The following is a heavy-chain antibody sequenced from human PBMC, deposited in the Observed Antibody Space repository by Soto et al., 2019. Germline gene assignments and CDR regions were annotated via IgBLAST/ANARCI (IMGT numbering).Heavy chain of an antibody. Sequence: PSETLCLTCTVSGGSIISYYWSWIRKPPGKGLEWIGYIYYSGSTNYNPSLKSRVTISVDTSRNQFSLKLSSVTAADTAVYYCAREIVRGPITDWFDPWGQGTLVTVSS. CDR2: IYYSGST. CDR3: AREIVRGPITDWFDP. J-gene: IGHJ5*02. D-gene: IGHD3-10*01. CDR1: GGSIISYY. V-gene: IGHV4-59*01.